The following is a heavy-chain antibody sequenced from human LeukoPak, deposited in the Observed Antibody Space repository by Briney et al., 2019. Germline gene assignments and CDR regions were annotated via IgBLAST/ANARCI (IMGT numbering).Heavy chain of an antibody. D-gene: IGHD1-1*01. V-gene: IGHV1-2*02. CDR2: VNPDTGGT. Sequence: AASVKVSCKASGYTFTDFYMHWVRQAPGQGLEWMGWVNPDTGGTFYAQKFQGRVTMTRATSVSTVYMQLDRLRSDDTAVYYCAGLITAERGPGMGAFDIWGQGTMVTVSS. CDR1: GYTFTDFY. J-gene: IGHJ3*02. CDR3: AGLITAERGPGMGAFDI.